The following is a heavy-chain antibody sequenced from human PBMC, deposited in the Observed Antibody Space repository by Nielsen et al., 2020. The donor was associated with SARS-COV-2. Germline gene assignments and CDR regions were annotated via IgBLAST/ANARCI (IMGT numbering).Heavy chain of an antibody. CDR3: AREFALRDTAYFDY. Sequence: GGSLRLSCVASGFIFSSYDMNWVRQAPGKGLQWVSLIYSDGSTKYADSVKGRFTISRDNSRNTVYLQMNSLRPEDTAVYYCAREFALRDTAYFDYWGQGTLVTVSS. D-gene: IGHD5-18*01. V-gene: IGHV3-53*01. CDR2: IYSDGST. CDR1: GFIFSSYD. J-gene: IGHJ4*02.